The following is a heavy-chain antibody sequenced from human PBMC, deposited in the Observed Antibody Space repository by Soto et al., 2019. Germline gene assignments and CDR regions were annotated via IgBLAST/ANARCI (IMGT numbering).Heavy chain of an antibody. Sequence: QVQLVQSGAEVKKPGSSVKVSCKASGGTFSSYAISWVRQAPGQGLEWMGGIIPIFGTANYAQKFQGRVTITADESTSTAYMELXSLRXEDTAXYXXASRYYYGSGXYYYYFDYWGQGTLVTVSS. CDR3: ASRYYYGSGXYYYYFDY. CDR2: IIPIFGTA. V-gene: IGHV1-69*01. CDR1: GGTFSSYA. D-gene: IGHD3-10*01. J-gene: IGHJ4*02.